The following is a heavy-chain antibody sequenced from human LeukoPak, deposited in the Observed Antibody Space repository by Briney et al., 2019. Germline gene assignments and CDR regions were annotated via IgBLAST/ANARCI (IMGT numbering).Heavy chain of an antibody. V-gene: IGHV1-69*01. J-gene: IGHJ3*02. Sequence: SVKVSCKASGGTFSSYAISWVRQPPGQGLEWMGGIMPIFGTANYAQKFQGRVTITADESTSTAYMELSSLRSEDTAVYYCARNLPSIVVVPAATRKDAFDIWGQGTMVTVSS. CDR1: GGTFSSYA. D-gene: IGHD2-2*01. CDR3: ARNLPSIVVVPAATRKDAFDI. CDR2: IMPIFGTA.